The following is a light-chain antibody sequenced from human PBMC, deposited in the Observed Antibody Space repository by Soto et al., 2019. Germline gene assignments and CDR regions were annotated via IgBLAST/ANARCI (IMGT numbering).Light chain of an antibody. V-gene: IGKV3-11*01. CDR1: QSVGIY. Sequence: EIVLTQSPATLSFSPGERATLSCRASQSVGIYLGWYQQRPGQAPRLLIYDASKRAAGIPARCSGSGSGTDFTLPINSLEPEDFAVYYCQHRSTWPRAFGQGTRLEIK. CDR2: DAS. J-gene: IGKJ5*01. CDR3: QHRSTWPRA.